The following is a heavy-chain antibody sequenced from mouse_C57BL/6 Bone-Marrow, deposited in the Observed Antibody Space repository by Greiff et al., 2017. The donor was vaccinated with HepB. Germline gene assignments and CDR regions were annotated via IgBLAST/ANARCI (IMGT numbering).Heavy chain of an antibody. CDR2: IYPGDGDT. D-gene: IGHD1-1*01. J-gene: IGHJ2*01. Sequence: QVQLKQSGPELVKPGASVKISCKASGYAFSSSWMNWVKQRPGKGLEWIGRIYPGDGDTNYNGKFKGKATLTADKSSSTAYMQLSSLTSEDSAVYFCARGGPYYYGSTDYWGQGTTLTVSS. CDR1: GYAFSSSW. CDR3: ARGGPYYYGSTDY. V-gene: IGHV1-82*01.